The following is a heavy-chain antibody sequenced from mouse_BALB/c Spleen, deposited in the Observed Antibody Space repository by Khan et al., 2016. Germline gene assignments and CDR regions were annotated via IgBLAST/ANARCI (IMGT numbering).Heavy chain of an antibody. J-gene: IGHJ3*01. CDR3: ASSRGDYGNYAWFAY. V-gene: IGHV14-3*02. Sequence: VQLKESGAELVKPGASVKLSCTASGFNIKDTYMHWVKQRPEQGLEWIGRIDPANGNTKYDPKFQGKATITADTSSNTAYLQLSSLTSEDTAVYYCASSRGDYGNYAWFAYWGQVTLVTVSA. D-gene: IGHD2-1*01. CDR2: IDPANGNT. CDR1: GFNIKDTY.